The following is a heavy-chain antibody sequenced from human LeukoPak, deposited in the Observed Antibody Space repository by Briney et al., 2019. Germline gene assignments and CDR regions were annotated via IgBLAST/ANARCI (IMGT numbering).Heavy chain of an antibody. CDR3: AKGRTLVGGSTRSYDY. Sequence: GGSLRLSCAATGFTFTSYSMSWVRQAPGKGLEWVSVISANGGDTFYADSVKGRFTISRDNYKNTLYLQMNSLRVEDTAVYYCAKGRTLVGGSTRSYDYWGQGTLVTVSS. CDR1: GFTFTSYS. D-gene: IGHD1-26*01. CDR2: ISANGGDT. V-gene: IGHV3-23*01. J-gene: IGHJ4*02.